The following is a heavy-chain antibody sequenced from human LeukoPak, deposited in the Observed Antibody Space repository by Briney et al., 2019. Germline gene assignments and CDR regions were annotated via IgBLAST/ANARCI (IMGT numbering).Heavy chain of an antibody. J-gene: IGHJ4*02. CDR2: IIPMLGIV. CDR1: GGTFSNSA. D-gene: IGHD3-22*01. V-gene: IGHV1-69*04. CDR3: ARAEYYYESSGYYSTYFDY. Sequence: GSSVKVSCKASGGTFSNSAISWVRQAPGRGLEWMARIIPMLGIVNVAQKLQGRATVTADKSTSTAYMELSSLRSEDTAVYYCARAEYYYESSGYYSTYFDYWGQGTLVTVSS.